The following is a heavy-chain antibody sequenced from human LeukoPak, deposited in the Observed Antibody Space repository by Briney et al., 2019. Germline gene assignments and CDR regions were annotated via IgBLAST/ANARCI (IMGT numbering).Heavy chain of an antibody. Sequence: PGGSLRLSCAASGFTFSSHGMNWVRQAPGKGLEWVSGISPSGGITYYTDSVKGRFTISRDNSKNTLFLQMSSLRADDTAVYYCAKSRGSGSNMARGVNFDYWGQGTLVTVSS. V-gene: IGHV3-23*01. J-gene: IGHJ4*02. CDR2: ISPSGGIT. CDR1: GFTFSSHG. CDR3: AKSRGSGSNMARGVNFDY. D-gene: IGHD3-10*01.